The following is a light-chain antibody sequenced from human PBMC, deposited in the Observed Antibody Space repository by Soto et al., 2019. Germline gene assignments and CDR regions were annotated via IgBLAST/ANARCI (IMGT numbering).Light chain of an antibody. V-gene: IGKV1-5*01. CDR2: GAS. CDR1: QRIATW. J-gene: IGKJ1*01. CDR3: QQYHLYWT. Sequence: DIPLTQSPSTLSASVGDRVTITCRASQRIATWLAWYQHQPGSAPKLLIYGASTLQSGVPSRFSGSGSGAEFTLTIDNPQPEDFATYYCQQYHLYWTFGPGTKVDIK.